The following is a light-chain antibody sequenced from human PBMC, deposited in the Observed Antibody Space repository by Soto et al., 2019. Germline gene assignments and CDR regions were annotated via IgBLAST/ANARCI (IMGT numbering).Light chain of an antibody. J-gene: IGLJ1*01. CDR2: EIT. Sequence: QSALTQPASVSGSPGQSITISCTRTNSDVGSFDFVSWYRQYPGKAPKVMIYEITKRPSGVSNRFSGSKSGNTASLTISGLQADDEADYYCCSDAGSSLYVFGTGTKLTV. CDR3: CSDAGSSLYV. V-gene: IGLV2-23*02. CDR1: NSDVGSFDF.